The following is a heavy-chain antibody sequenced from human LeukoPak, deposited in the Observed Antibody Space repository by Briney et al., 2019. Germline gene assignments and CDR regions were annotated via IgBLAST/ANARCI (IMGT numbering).Heavy chain of an antibody. Sequence: PSQTLSLTCAVSGGSISSGGYSWSWIRQPPGKGPEWIGCIYNSGSTNYNPSLKSRVTTSVDTSKNQFSLKVSSVTAADTAVYYCARGSYSYDYWGQGTLVTVSS. CDR3: ARGSYSYDY. J-gene: IGHJ4*02. CDR2: IYNSGST. CDR1: GGSISSGGYS. V-gene: IGHV4-61*08.